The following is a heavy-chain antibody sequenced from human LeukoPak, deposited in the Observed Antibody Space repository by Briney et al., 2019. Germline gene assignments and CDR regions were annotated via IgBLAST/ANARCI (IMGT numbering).Heavy chain of an antibody. CDR1: GYSCSTYW. CDR2: IYPNDADT. Sequence: GEALKISCKGSGYSCSTYWIGWVRQMPGKGLEWMGIIYPNDADTRHSPSLQGKLTISADKSINPASLQWSSLNASETAMYYCARQTDLDFVLVPAAVSFAYWGQGTLVTVSS. V-gene: IGHV5-51*01. CDR3: ARQTDLDFVLVPAAVSFAY. D-gene: IGHD2-2*03. J-gene: IGHJ4*02.